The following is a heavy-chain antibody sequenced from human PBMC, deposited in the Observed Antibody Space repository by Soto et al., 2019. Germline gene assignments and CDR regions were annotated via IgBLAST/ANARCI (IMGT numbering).Heavy chain of an antibody. V-gene: IGHV4-34*01. CDR1: GGSFSGYY. D-gene: IGHD1-7*01. Sequence: SETLSLTCAVYGGSFSGYYWSWIRQPPDKGLEWIGEINHRGSTNYNPSLKSRVTISVDTSKNQFSLNLSSVIAADTAVYYCARGYDWNYAFWGQGTLVTVSS. CDR3: ARGYDWNYAF. CDR2: INHRGST. J-gene: IGHJ4*02.